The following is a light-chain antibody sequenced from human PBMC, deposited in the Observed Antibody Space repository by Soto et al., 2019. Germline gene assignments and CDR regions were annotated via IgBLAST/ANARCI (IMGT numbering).Light chain of an antibody. CDR3: QQYGRLPAT. J-gene: IGKJ1*01. V-gene: IGKV3-20*01. CDR2: AAS. CDR1: QSVSGNH. Sequence: EIVLTQSPGTLSLSPGERATLSCRASQSVSGNHFAWYQQKPGQPPRLLIYAASARTTGIPDRFSGSGSGTDFTLTINRLEPEDFAVYYCQQYGRLPATFGQGTKVEIK.